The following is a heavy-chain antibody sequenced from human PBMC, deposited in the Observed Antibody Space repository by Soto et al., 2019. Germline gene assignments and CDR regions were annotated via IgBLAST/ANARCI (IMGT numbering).Heavy chain of an antibody. CDR2: ISGSGGST. CDR1: GFTSSSYA. CDR3: AKSNKRIAAAGTYYPPYYHGMVV. D-gene: IGHD6-13*01. J-gene: IGHJ6*02. Sequence: PGGSLRLSCAASGFTSSSYAMSWVRQAPGKGLEWVSAISGSGGSTYYADSVKGRFTISRDNSKNTLYLQMNSLRAEDTAVYYCAKSNKRIAAAGTYYPPYYHGMVVWGQGTTVTVSS. V-gene: IGHV3-23*01.